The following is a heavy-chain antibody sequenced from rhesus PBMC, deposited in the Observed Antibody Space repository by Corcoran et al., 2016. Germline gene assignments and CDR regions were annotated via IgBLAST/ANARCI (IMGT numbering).Heavy chain of an antibody. V-gene: IGHV1S2*01. CDR1: GYTFTDYY. CDR3: ARLMEVADV. J-gene: IGHJ5-1*01. CDR2: INPYNGNT. D-gene: IGHD2-33*01. Sequence: QVQLVQSGAEVKKPGSSVKVSCKASGYTFTDYYMHWVRQAPRQGLEWMGWINPYNGNTKYAQKCQGRVTMTRGTSTSTAYMELSSLRAEDTAVYYCARLMEVADVWGPGVLVTVSS.